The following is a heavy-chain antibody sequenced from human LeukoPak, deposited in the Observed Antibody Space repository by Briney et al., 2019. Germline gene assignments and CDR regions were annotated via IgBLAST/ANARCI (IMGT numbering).Heavy chain of an antibody. J-gene: IGHJ4*02. D-gene: IGHD6-13*01. V-gene: IGHV5-51*01. CDR2: IYPGDSDT. Sequence: GESLKISFKGSGYRFTSYWIGWVRQMPGKGLEWMGIIYPGDSDTRYSPSFQGQVTISADKSISTAYLQWSSLKASDTAMYYCARRGIAAAGRGVYFDYWGQGTLVTVSS. CDR3: ARRGIAAAGRGVYFDY. CDR1: GYRFTSYW.